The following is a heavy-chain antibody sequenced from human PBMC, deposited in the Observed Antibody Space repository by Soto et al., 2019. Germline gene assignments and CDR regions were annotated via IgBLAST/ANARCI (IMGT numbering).Heavy chain of an antibody. CDR1: GFTFSSHG. Sequence: QAQLVESGGGVVQPGRSLRLSCAASGFTFSSHGMNWVRQAPGKGLEWVAGIWSDGSNEYYADSVKGRFTISRDNSKNTLYLQMSSLRVEDTAVYYCATDYSSTGYGLVYWGQGALVTVSS. D-gene: IGHD6-19*01. CDR3: ATDYSSTGYGLVY. CDR2: IWSDGSNE. J-gene: IGHJ4*02. V-gene: IGHV3-33*01.